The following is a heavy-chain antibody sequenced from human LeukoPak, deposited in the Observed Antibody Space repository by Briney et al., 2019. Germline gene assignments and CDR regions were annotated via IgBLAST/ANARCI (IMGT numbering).Heavy chain of an antibody. CDR3: ASFLWFGELYYFDY. D-gene: IGHD3-10*01. V-gene: IGHV4-38-2*02. Sequence: SETLSLTCTVSGYSISSGYYWGWIRQPPGEGLEWIGSIYHSGSTYYNPSLKSRVTISVDTSKNQFSLKLSSVTAADTAVYYCASFLWFGELYYFDYWGQGTLVTVSS. J-gene: IGHJ4*02. CDR2: IYHSGST. CDR1: GYSISSGYY.